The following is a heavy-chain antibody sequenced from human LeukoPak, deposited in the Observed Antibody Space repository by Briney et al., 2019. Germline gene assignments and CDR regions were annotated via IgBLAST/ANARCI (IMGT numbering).Heavy chain of an antibody. D-gene: IGHD3-16*01. CDR2: ISGSGGST. Sequence: GGSLRLSCAASGFTVSSNYMSWVRQAPGKGLEWVSAISGSGGSTYYADSVKGRFTISRDNSKNTLYLQMNSLRAEDTAVYYCAKPATPTPWGNWFDPWGQGTLVTVSS. CDR1: GFTVSSNY. J-gene: IGHJ5*02. CDR3: AKPATPTPWGNWFDP. V-gene: IGHV3-23*01.